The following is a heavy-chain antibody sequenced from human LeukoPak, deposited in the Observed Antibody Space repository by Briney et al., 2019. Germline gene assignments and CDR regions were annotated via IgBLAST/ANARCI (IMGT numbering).Heavy chain of an antibody. CDR2: IYYSGST. Sequence: PSETLSLTCTVSGSSISSSSYYWGWIRQPPGMGLEWIGSIYYSGSTYYNPSLKSRVTISVDTSKNQFSLKLSSVTAADTAVYYCARLDSSSWYYFDYWGQGTLVTVSS. D-gene: IGHD6-13*01. CDR3: ARLDSSSWYYFDY. CDR1: GSSISSSSYY. V-gene: IGHV4-39*01. J-gene: IGHJ4*02.